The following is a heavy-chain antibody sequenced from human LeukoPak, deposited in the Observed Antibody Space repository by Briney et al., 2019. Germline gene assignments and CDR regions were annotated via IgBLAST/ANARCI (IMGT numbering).Heavy chain of an antibody. D-gene: IGHD6-19*01. J-gene: IGHJ4*02. V-gene: IGHV3-30*18. CDR2: ISYDGSNK. CDR3: AKDLPTYSSGWSTFDY. CDR1: GFTFSSYG. Sequence: GGSLRLSCAASGFTFSSYGMHWVRQAPGKGLEWVAVISYDGSNKYYADSVKGRFTISRDNSKNTLYLQMNSLRAEDTAVYYCAKDLPTYSSGWSTFDYWGQGTLVTVSS.